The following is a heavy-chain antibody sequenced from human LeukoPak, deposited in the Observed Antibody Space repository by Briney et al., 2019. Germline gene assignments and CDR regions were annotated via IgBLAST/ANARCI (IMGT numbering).Heavy chain of an antibody. Sequence: ASVNVSCKASGYTFTSYYMHWVRQAPGQGLEWMGIINPSGGSTSYAQKFQGRVTMTRDMSTSTVYMELSSLRSEDTAVYYCARDLLSTESGGSYESPSYFDYWGQRTLVTVSS. CDR2: INPSGGST. CDR3: ARDLLSTESGGSYESPSYFDY. D-gene: IGHD1-26*01. CDR1: GYTFTSYY. V-gene: IGHV1-46*01. J-gene: IGHJ4*02.